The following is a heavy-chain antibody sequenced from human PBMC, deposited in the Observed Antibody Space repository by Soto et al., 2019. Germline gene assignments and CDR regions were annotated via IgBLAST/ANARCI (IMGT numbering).Heavy chain of an antibody. Sequence: GGSLRLSCAASGFTFSSYGMHWVRQAPGKGLEWVAVIWYDGSNKYYADSVKGRFTISRDNSKNTLYLQMNSLRAEDTAVYYCARIFPAGMYYYYYGMDVWGQGTTVTVSS. CDR3: ARIFPAGMYYYYYGMDV. CDR2: IWYDGSNK. D-gene: IGHD2-2*01. J-gene: IGHJ6*02. V-gene: IGHV3-33*01. CDR1: GFTFSSYG.